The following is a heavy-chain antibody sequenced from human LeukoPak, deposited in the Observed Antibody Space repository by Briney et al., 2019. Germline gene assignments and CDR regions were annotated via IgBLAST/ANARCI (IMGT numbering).Heavy chain of an antibody. V-gene: IGHV1-2*02. CDR3: ARDHHGDYESYWYFDL. Sequence: ASVKVSCKASGYTFTGYYMHWVRQAPGQGLEWMGWINPNSGGTNYAQKFQGRVTMTRDTSISTAYMELSRLRSDDTAVYYCARDHHGDYESYWYFDLWGRGTLVTVSS. CDR1: GYTFTGYY. D-gene: IGHD4-17*01. CDR2: INPNSGGT. J-gene: IGHJ2*01.